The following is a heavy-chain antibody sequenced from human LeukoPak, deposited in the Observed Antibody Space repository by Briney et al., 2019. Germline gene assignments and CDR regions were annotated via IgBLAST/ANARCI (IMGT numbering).Heavy chain of an antibody. V-gene: IGHV1-18*01. Sequence: ASVKVSCKASGYTFTSYGISWVRQAPGQGLEWMGWISAYNGNTNYAQKPQGRVTMTTDTSTSTAYMELRSLRSDDTAVYYCAREPGYCSSTSCFHDAFDIWGQGTMVAVSS. CDR2: ISAYNGNT. CDR3: AREPGYCSSTSCFHDAFDI. J-gene: IGHJ3*02. D-gene: IGHD2-2*01. CDR1: GYTFTSYG.